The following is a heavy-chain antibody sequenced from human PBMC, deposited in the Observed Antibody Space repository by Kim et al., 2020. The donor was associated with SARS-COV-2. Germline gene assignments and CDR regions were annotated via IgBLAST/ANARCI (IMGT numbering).Heavy chain of an antibody. D-gene: IGHD3-9*01. V-gene: IGHV3-48*02. Sequence: GGSLRLSCAGSGFIFSSYSMHWVRQAPGKGLEWISYISSISNTIYYADSVKGRFTISRDNAKSSLYLQMNSLRDEDTAVYYCSSDILTAYDYGMDVWG. CDR2: ISSISNTI. CDR3: SSDILTAYDYGMDV. CDR1: GFIFSSYS. J-gene: IGHJ6*02.